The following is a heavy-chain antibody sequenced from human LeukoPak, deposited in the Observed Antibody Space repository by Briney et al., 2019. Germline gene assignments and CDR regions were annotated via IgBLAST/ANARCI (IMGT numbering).Heavy chain of an antibody. Sequence: SGGSLRLSCAASGFTFSDYYMSWIRQAPGKGLEWVSYISSSGSTIYYADSVKGRFTISRDNAKNSLYLQMNSLRAEDTALYYCAKDKGSRITIFGVASWGQGTMVTVSS. CDR3: AKDKGSRITIFGVAS. CDR2: ISSSGSTI. J-gene: IGHJ3*01. CDR1: GFTFSDYY. V-gene: IGHV3-11*01. D-gene: IGHD3-3*01.